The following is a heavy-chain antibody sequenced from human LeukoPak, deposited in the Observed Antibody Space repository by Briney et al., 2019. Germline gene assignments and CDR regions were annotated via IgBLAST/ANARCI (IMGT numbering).Heavy chain of an antibody. Sequence: PGGSLRLSCAASGFTFSSYAMSWVRQAPGKGLEWVSAISGSGGSTYYADSVKGRFTISRDNSKNTLYQQMNSLRAEDTAVYYCAKDQYYDSSGYYEAPRYAFDIWGQGTMVTVSS. V-gene: IGHV3-23*01. CDR1: GFTFSSYA. D-gene: IGHD3-22*01. CDR2: ISGSGGST. J-gene: IGHJ3*02. CDR3: AKDQYYDSSGYYEAPRYAFDI.